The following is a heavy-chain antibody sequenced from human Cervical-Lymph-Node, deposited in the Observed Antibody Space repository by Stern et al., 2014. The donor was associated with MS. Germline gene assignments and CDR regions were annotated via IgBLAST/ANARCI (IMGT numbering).Heavy chain of an antibody. D-gene: IGHD1-26*01. CDR3: ARVGLEVGARTWDQYFHH. CDR2: GSAKAGTT. J-gene: IGHJ1*01. V-gene: IGHV1-46*01. CDR1: GYTFSKDF. Sequence: QVQLVQSGADVKKPGASVKLSCEPSGYTFSKDFVNWVRQAPGKGLEWMGVGSAKAGTTTYAQKFRGRLSVTSDTSTSTVYMELSSLKSEDTAVYYCARVGLEVGARTWDQYFHHWGQGTLVTVSS.